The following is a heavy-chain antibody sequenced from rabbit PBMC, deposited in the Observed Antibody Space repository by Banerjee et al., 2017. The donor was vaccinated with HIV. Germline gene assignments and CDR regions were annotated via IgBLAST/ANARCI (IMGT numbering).Heavy chain of an antibody. CDR3: ARDRVATSDYVYYFNL. Sequence: QEQLVESGGGLVQPGGSLKLSCKASGFDFSSYGVSWVRQAPGKGLEWIGYIDPVFGSTIYASWVNGRFTISSHNAQNTLYLQLNSLTAADTATYFCARDRVATSDYVYYFNLWGQGTLVTDS. V-gene: IGHV1S47*01. CDR1: GFDFSSYG. J-gene: IGHJ4*01. D-gene: IGHD1-1*01. CDR2: IDPVFGST.